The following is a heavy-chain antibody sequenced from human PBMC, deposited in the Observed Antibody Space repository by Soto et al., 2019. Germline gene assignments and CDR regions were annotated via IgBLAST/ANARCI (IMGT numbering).Heavy chain of an antibody. J-gene: IGHJ6*03. D-gene: IGHD6-6*01. CDR2: IYYSGST. Sequence: SETLSLTCTVSGGSISSYYWSWIRQPPGKGLEWIGYIYYSGSTNYNPSLKSRVTISGDTSKNQFSLKLSSVTAADTAVYYCARGTGARPYYYYYYMDVWGKGTTVTVSS. CDR3: ARGTGARPYYYYYYMDV. CDR1: GGSISSYY. V-gene: IGHV4-59*01.